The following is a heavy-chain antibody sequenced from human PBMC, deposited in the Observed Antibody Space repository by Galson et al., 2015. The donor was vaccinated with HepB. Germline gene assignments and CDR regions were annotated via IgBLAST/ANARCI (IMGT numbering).Heavy chain of an antibody. Sequence: SVKVSCKASGYTFTSYAMHWVRQAPGQRLEWMRWINAGNGNTKYSQKFQGRVTITRDTSASTAYMELSSLRSEDTAVYYCARDLGRYYDILTGLSWYYYYGMDVWGQGTTVTVSS. CDR2: INAGNGNT. D-gene: IGHD3-9*01. CDR3: ARDLGRYYDILTGLSWYYYYGMDV. J-gene: IGHJ6*02. CDR1: GYTFTSYA. V-gene: IGHV1-3*01.